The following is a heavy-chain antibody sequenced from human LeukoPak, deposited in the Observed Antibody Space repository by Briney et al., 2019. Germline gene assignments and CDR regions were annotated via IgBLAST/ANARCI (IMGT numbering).Heavy chain of an antibody. CDR1: GFTFSSYG. Sequence: PGRSLRLSCAASGFTFSSYGMHWVRQAPGNGLEWVAVIWYDGSNKYYADSVKGRFTISRDNSKNTLYLQMNSLRAEDTAVYYCARDIGVRAFSYAFDIWGQGTMVTVSS. D-gene: IGHD3-3*01. V-gene: IGHV3-33*01. J-gene: IGHJ3*02. CDR2: IWYDGSNK. CDR3: ARDIGVRAFSYAFDI.